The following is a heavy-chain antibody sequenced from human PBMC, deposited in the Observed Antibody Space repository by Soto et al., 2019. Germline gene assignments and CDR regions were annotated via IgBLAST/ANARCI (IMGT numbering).Heavy chain of an antibody. CDR2: ISWNSGSI. V-gene: IGHV3-9*01. CDR3: AKDMTRYYYYGMDV. Sequence: GGSLRLSCAASGFTFDDYAMHWVRQAPGKGLEWVSGISWNSGSIGYADSVKGRFTISRDNAKNSLYLQMNSLRAEDTALYYCAKDMTRYYYYGMDVWGQGTTVTVSS. J-gene: IGHJ6*02. CDR1: GFTFDDYA.